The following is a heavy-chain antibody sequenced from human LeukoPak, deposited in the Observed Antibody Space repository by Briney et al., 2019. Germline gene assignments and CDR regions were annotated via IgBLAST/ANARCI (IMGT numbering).Heavy chain of an antibody. D-gene: IGHD3-10*01. CDR3: ARTSLWFGERDFDY. CDR1: GFTFSSYS. J-gene: IGHJ4*02. Sequence: GGSLRLSCAASGFTFSSYSMNWVRQAPGKGLEWVSSISSSSSYIYYADSVKGRFTISRDNAKNSLYLQMNSLRAEDTAVYCCARTSLWFGERDFDYWGQGTLVTVSS. V-gene: IGHV3-21*01. CDR2: ISSSSSYI.